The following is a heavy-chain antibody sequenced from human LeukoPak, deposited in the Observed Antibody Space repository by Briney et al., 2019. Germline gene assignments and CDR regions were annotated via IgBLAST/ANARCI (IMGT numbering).Heavy chain of an antibody. CDR2: ISWNSGSI. V-gene: IGHV3-9*01. Sequence: GGSLRLSCAASGFTFDDYAMHWVRQAPGKGLEWVSGISWNSGSIGYADSVKGRFTISRDNAKNSLYLQMNSLRAEDTALYYCAKDRGGYDSSGYTIGFDYWGQGTLVTVSS. CDR3: AKDRGGYDSSGYTIGFDY. CDR1: GFTFDDYA. J-gene: IGHJ4*02. D-gene: IGHD3-22*01.